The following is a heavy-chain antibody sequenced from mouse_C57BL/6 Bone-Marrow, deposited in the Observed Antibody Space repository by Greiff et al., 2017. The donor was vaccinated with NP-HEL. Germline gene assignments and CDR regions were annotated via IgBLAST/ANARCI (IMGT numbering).Heavy chain of an antibody. Sequence: DVMLVESGGGLVKPGGSLKLSCAASGFTFSDYGMHWVRQAPEKGLEWVAYISSGSSTIYYADTVKGRFTISRDNAKNTLFLQMTSLRSEDTAMYYCAGRYYFDYWGQGTTLTVSS. J-gene: IGHJ2*01. CDR1: GFTFSDYG. V-gene: IGHV5-17*01. CDR3: AGRYYFDY. CDR2: ISSGSSTI.